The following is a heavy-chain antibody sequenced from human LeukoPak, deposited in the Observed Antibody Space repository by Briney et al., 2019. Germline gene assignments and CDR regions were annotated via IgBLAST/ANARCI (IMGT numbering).Heavy chain of an antibody. V-gene: IGHV1-69*13. D-gene: IGHD5-18*01. CDR1: GGTFSSYA. J-gene: IGHJ4*02. CDR2: IIPIFGTA. CDR3: ARGPSYGYWENDY. Sequence: ASVKVSCKASGGTFSSYAISWVRQAPGQGLEWMGGIIPIFGTANYAQKFQGRVTITADESTSTAYMELSSLRSEDTAVYYCARGPSYGYWENDYWGQGTLVTVSS.